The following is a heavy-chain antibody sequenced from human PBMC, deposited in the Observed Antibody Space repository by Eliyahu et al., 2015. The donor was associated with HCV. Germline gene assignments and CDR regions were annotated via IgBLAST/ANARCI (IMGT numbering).Heavy chain of an antibody. CDR2: IYHSGST. Sequence: QLQLQESGSGLVKPSQTLSLTCAVSGASISSGGNSWSWIRQPPGKGLEWIGYIYHSGSTHHNPSLKSRVTISVDRSKNQLSLKLTSVTAADTAVYYCARVNDELGGWDWYFDLWGRGTLVTVSS. CDR1: GASISSGGNS. D-gene: IGHD6-19*01. CDR3: ARVNDELGGWDWYFDL. V-gene: IGHV4-30-2*01. J-gene: IGHJ2*01.